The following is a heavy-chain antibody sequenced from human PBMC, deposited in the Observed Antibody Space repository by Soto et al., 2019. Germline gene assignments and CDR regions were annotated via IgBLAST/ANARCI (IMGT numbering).Heavy chain of an antibody. V-gene: IGHV1-18*01. CDR1: GYTFSSYD. D-gene: IGHD3-10*01. J-gene: IGHJ5*02. CDR3: AREGDVLLSFGEPGGSWFDH. Sequence: ASVKVSCKASGYTFSSYDISWVRQAPGQGLEWMGWISTYNGNTNYAQKLQGRVTMTTDTSTSTAYMELRSLRSDDTAVYYCAREGDVLLSFGEPGGSWFDHWGQGPLVNVSS. CDR2: ISTYNGNT.